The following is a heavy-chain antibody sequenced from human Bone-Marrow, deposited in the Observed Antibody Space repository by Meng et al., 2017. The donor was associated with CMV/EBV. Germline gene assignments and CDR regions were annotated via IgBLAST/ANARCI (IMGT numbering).Heavy chain of an antibody. V-gene: IGHV3-73*01. Sequence: GGSLRLSCAASGFTFSGSAMHWVRQASGKGLEWVGRIRSKANSYATAYAASVKGRFTISRDNAKNSLYLQMNSLRAEDTAVYYCARDTYSNYVLPHYYYYGMDVWGQGTTVTVPS. D-gene: IGHD4-11*01. CDR3: ARDTYSNYVLPHYYYYGMDV. CDR2: IRSKANSYAT. J-gene: IGHJ6*02. CDR1: GFTFSGSA.